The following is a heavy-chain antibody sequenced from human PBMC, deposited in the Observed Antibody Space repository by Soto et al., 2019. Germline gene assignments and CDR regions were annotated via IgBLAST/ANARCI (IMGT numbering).Heavy chain of an antibody. V-gene: IGHV2-5*02. CDR3: AHSRLSSYDY. D-gene: IGHD6-13*01. CDR2: IYWDDYK. J-gene: IGHJ4*02. Sequence: GLDLEWLALIYWDDYKRYSPSLKARLTITKDTSTNQVVLTMTNMDPVDTATYYCAHSRLSSYDYWGQGTLVTVSS.